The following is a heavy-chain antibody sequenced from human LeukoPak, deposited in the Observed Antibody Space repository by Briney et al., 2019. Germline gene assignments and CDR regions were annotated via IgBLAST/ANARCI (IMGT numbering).Heavy chain of an antibody. J-gene: IGHJ5*02. CDR3: ARGSLGRRDNWFDP. CDR1: GYSISSGYY. CDR2: IYYSGST. V-gene: IGHV4-61*01. D-gene: IGHD3-16*01. Sequence: SETLSLTCAVSGYSISSGYYWGWIRQPPGKGLEWIGYIYYSGSTNYNPSLKSRVTISVDTSKNQFSLKLSSVTAADTAVYYCARGSLGRRDNWFDPWGQGTLVTVSS.